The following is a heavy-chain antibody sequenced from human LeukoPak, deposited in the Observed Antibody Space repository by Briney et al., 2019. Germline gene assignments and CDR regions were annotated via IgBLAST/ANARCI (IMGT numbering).Heavy chain of an antibody. Sequence: ASVKVSCKASGYTFTGYYMHWVRQAPGQGLEWMGWINPNSGGTNYAQKFQGRVTMTRVTSISTAYMELSRLRSDDTAVYYCARAEYCSSTSCYIRGGDWFDPWGQGTLVTVSS. CDR2: INPNSGGT. J-gene: IGHJ5*02. CDR3: ARAEYCSSTSCYIRGGDWFDP. V-gene: IGHV1-2*02. D-gene: IGHD2-2*01. CDR1: GYTFTGYY.